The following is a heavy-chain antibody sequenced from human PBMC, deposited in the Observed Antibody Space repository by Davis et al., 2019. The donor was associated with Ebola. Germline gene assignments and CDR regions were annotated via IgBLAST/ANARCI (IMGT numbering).Heavy chain of an antibody. V-gene: IGHV3-64*04. D-gene: IGHD1-26*01. Sequence: PGGSLRLSCSASGFTFSDYAMHWVRQTPGKGLEYISAIRSDGTSTYIADSLKGRFTISRDNSKNTLYLQMTGLRAEDTAVYYCARDGSRGESQHGDDAFDLWGPGTMVTVSS. CDR1: GFTFSDYA. J-gene: IGHJ3*01. CDR3: ARDGSRGESQHGDDAFDL. CDR2: IRSDGTST.